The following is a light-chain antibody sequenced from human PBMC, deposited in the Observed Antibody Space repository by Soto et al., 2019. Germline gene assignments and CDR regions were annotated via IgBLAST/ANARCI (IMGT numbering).Light chain of an antibody. V-gene: IGKV1-27*01. Sequence: DIQMTQSPSSLSASVRDRVTIPCRASQGISNYLAWYQQKPGKVPKLLIYAASTLQSGVPSRFSGSGSGTDFTLTISSLQPEDVATYYCQKYDSAPWTFGQGTKVEIK. CDR1: QGISNY. CDR2: AAS. CDR3: QKYDSAPWT. J-gene: IGKJ1*01.